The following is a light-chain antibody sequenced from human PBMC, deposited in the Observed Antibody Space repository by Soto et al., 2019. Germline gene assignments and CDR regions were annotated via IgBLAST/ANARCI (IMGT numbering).Light chain of an antibody. V-gene: IGKV1-5*03. CDR1: QSISKW. Sequence: DVKMTQSPSTVSASVGDRITITCRASQSISKWLSWYQQKPGKAPKLLIYKASNLKSEVPSRFSGSGSGTEFTLTISSLQPDDFATYYCQQYNGLITFGQGTRLAIK. CDR3: QQYNGLIT. J-gene: IGKJ5*01. CDR2: KAS.